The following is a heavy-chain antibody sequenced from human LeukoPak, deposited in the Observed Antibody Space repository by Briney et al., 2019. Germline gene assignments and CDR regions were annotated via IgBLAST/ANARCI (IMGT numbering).Heavy chain of an antibody. V-gene: IGHV6-1*01. CDR2: TYYRSKWYN. CDR1: GDTFTSYSMA. Sequence: SQTLTLTCVTSGDTFTSYSMAWVCLRQSPSRGLEWLGRTYYRSKWYNDYAVSVKSRISINPDTSKNQFSLQLNSVTPEDTAVYYCARARLGIDSWGQGTQVTVSP. J-gene: IGHJ4*02. CDR3: ARARLGIDS. D-gene: IGHD7-27*01.